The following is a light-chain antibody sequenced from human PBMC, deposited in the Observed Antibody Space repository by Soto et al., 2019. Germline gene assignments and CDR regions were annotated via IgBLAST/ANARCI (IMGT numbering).Light chain of an antibody. J-gene: IGKJ4*01. V-gene: IGKV3-20*01. CDR1: QSVGNDY. CDR2: DAS. Sequence: EIVLTQSPGTLSLSPGERATLSCRASQSVGNDYLAWFQQRPGQAPRLLIYDASSRATGIPDRFSVSGSGTDFTLTISRLEPEDFAVYYCQQCATSPLTFGGGTKVEI. CDR3: QQCATSPLT.